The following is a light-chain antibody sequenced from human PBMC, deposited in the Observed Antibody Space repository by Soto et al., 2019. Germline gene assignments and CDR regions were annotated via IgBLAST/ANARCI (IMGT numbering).Light chain of an antibody. Sequence: DIQLTQSPSFLSASVGDRVTLTCRASQAITSYLAWYQQKPVKAPKLLIYAASTLQSGVPSRFSGSGSGTEFTLTISSLQPEDFATYYCQQLNSYPVTCGGGTKVEIK. CDR1: QAITSY. J-gene: IGKJ4*01. CDR3: QQLNSYPVT. V-gene: IGKV1-9*01. CDR2: AAS.